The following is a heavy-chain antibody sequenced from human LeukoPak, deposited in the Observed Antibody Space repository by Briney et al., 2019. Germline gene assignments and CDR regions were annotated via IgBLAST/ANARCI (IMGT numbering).Heavy chain of an antibody. Sequence: SVKVSCKASGGTFSSYAISWVRQAPGQGLEWMGGIIPIFGTANYAQKFQGRVTITADESTSTAYMELSSLRSEDTAVYYCATNYCSSTSCYGGWFDPWGQGTLVTVSS. CDR1: GGTFSSYA. CDR2: IIPIFGTA. J-gene: IGHJ5*02. CDR3: ATNYCSSTSCYGGWFDP. V-gene: IGHV1-69*13. D-gene: IGHD2-2*01.